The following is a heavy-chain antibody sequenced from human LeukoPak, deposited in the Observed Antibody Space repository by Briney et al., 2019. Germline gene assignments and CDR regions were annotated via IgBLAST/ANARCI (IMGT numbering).Heavy chain of an antibody. Sequence: PSETLSLTCTVSGGSVSSNDYYWDWIRQPPGMGLEYIGSIYYSGSTYYNPSLKSRVTISVDTSKNQFSLKLSSVTAADTAVYYCARHRGSSSLFDYWGQGTLVTVSS. CDR3: ARHRGSSSLFDY. CDR2: IYYSGST. D-gene: IGHD6-6*01. V-gene: IGHV4-39*01. J-gene: IGHJ4*02. CDR1: GGSVSSNDYY.